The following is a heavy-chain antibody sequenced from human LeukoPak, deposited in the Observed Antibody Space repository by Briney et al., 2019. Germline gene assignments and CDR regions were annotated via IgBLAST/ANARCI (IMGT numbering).Heavy chain of an antibody. CDR2: IYTSGST. CDR3: ARGSKYSGSYYYYMDV. CDR1: GGSISSGSYY. V-gene: IGHV4-61*02. D-gene: IGHD1-26*01. J-gene: IGHJ6*03. Sequence: PSETLSLTCTVSGGSISSGSYYWSWIRQPAGKGLEWIGRIYTSGSTNYNPSLKSRVTISVDTSKNQFSLKLSSVTAADTAVYYCARGSKYSGSYYYYMDVWGKGTTVTVSS.